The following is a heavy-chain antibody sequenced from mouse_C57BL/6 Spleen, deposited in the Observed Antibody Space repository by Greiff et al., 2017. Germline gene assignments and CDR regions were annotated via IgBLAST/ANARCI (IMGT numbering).Heavy chain of an antibody. V-gene: IGHV1-22*01. CDR2: INPNNGGT. CDR1: GYTFTDYN. Sequence: EVQLQQSGPELVKPGASVKMSCKASGYTFTDYNMHWVKQSHGKSLEWIGNINPNNGGTSYNQKFKGKATLTVNKSSSTAYMELRSLTSEDSAVYYCARGGDITTVVAFDYWGQGTTLTVSS. D-gene: IGHD1-1*01. J-gene: IGHJ2*01. CDR3: ARGGDITTVVAFDY.